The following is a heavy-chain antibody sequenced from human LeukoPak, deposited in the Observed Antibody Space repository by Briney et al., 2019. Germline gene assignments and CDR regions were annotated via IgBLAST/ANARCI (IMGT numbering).Heavy chain of an antibody. CDR2: IHYSGST. CDR1: GGSISSGGYY. CDR3: ARDRGNTAMLDY. V-gene: IGHV4-31*03. Sequence: SETLSLTCTVSGGSISSGGYYWSWIRQHPGKGLEWIGYIHYSGSTYYNPSLKSRVTISVDTSKNQFSLKLSSVTAADTAVYYCARDRGNTAMLDYWGQGTLVTVSS. J-gene: IGHJ4*02. D-gene: IGHD5-18*01.